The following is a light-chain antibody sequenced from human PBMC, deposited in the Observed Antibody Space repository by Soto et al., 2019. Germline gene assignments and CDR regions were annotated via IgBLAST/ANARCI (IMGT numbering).Light chain of an antibody. J-gene: IGLJ2*01. V-gene: IGLV3-1*01. Sequence: SYELTQPPSVSVSPGQTASITCSGDKLGDKYACWYQQKPDQSPVLVIYQDSKRPSGIPERFSGSNSGNTAPLTISGTQAMDEADYYCQAWDSSTVVFGGGTKLTVL. CDR2: QDS. CDR3: QAWDSSTVV. CDR1: KLGDKY.